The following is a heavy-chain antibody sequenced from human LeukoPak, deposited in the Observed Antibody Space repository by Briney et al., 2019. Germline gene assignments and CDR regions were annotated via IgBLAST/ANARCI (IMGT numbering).Heavy chain of an antibody. J-gene: IGHJ4*02. D-gene: IGHD2-15*01. Sequence: GGSLRLSCAASGFIFRTYWMSWVRQAPGQGLEWVANIKQDGSEKYYVDSVKGRFTISRDSAKNSLYLQMNSLRDEDTAVYYCASDSPGYSSGSYFTYWGQGTLVTVSS. CDR3: ASDSPGYSSGSYFTY. CDR1: GFIFRTYW. V-gene: IGHV3-7*03. CDR2: IKQDGSEK.